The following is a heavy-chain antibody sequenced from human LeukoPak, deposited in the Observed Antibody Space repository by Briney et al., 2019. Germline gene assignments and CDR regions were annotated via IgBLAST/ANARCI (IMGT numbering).Heavy chain of an antibody. Sequence: VSVKVSCKASGYTFTGYYIHWVRQAPGQGLEWMGWINPKNGGPNYPQQFEGRVTMTRDTSISTAYMELSRLTSDDTAVYYCARAPIVVVTATLDYWGQGTLVTVSS. CDR1: GYTFTGYY. D-gene: IGHD2-21*02. J-gene: IGHJ4*02. CDR2: INPKNGGP. CDR3: ARAPIVVVTATLDY. V-gene: IGHV1-2*02.